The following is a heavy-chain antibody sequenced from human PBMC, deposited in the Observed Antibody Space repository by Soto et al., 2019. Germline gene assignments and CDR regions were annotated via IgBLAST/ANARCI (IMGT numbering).Heavy chain of an antibody. V-gene: IGHV4-34*01. CDR2: INHSGST. CDR1: GGSFSGCY. Sequence: XXTLSLPYAVGGGSFSGCYWSWILQPPGKGLEWIGEINHSGSTNYNPSLKSRVTISVDTSKNQFSLKLSSVTDADTAVYYCARENYYGSGFAFDIWGQGTMVTVSS. J-gene: IGHJ3*02. CDR3: ARENYYGSGFAFDI. D-gene: IGHD3-10*01.